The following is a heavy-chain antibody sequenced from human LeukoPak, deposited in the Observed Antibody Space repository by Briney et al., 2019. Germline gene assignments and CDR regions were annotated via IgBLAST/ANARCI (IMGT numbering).Heavy chain of an antibody. J-gene: IGHJ6*02. V-gene: IGHV1-46*01. CDR2: INPSGGSA. CDR1: GYTFTSYY. Sequence: ASVKVSCKASGYTFTSYYMHWVRQAPGQGLEWMGIINPSGGSASYAQKFQGRVTMTRDTSTSTVYMELSSLRSEDTAVYHCARDLRGYSYYYGMDVWGQGTTVTVSS. D-gene: IGHD5-12*01. CDR3: ARDLRGYSYYYGMDV.